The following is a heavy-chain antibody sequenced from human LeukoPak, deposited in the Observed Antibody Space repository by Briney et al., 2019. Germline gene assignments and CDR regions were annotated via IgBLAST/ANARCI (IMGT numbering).Heavy chain of an antibody. CDR2: ISYDGSNK. CDR3: ARSLTGNFDY. Sequence: GGSLRLSCTASGFAFSSFAMHWVRQAPGKGLEWVAVISYDGSNKYFADSVKGRFTISRDNSKNTLYLQMNSLRAEDTAVYYCARSLTGNFDYWGQGTLVTVSS. J-gene: IGHJ4*02. CDR1: GFAFSSFA. D-gene: IGHD3-9*01. V-gene: IGHV3-30-3*01.